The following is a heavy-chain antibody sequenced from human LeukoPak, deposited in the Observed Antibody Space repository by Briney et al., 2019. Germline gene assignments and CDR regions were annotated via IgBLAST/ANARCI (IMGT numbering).Heavy chain of an antibody. Sequence: GGSLRLSCAASEFAFSTYNMNWFRQAPGKGLEWVSYISTGSSTTYYADSVKGRFTISRDNAKNSLYLQMNSLRAEDTAVYYCARDRWRGIAADWGQGTLVTVSS. V-gene: IGHV3-48*04. CDR2: ISTGSSTT. D-gene: IGHD6-13*01. CDR3: ARDRWRGIAAD. CDR1: EFAFSTYN. J-gene: IGHJ4*02.